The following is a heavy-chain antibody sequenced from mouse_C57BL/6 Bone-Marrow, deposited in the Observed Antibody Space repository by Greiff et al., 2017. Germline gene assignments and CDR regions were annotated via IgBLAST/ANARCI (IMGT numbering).Heavy chain of an antibody. CDR1: GYTFTSYD. CDR3: VRTSCYGNYYAMDD. CDR2: IYPRDGST. Sequence: VQLQESGPELVKPGASVKLSCKASGYTFTSYDINWVKQRPGQGLEWIGWIYPRDGSTKYNEKFKGKATLTVDTSSSTAYMELHSLTSEDSAVYVCVRTSCYGNYYAMDDWGQGTSVTVSS. V-gene: IGHV1-85*01. D-gene: IGHD2-10*01. J-gene: IGHJ4*01.